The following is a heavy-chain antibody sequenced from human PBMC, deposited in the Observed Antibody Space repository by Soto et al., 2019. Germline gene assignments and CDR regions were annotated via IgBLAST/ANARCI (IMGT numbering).Heavy chain of an antibody. CDR1: GGTFSSET. V-gene: IGHV1-69*01. CDR3: ATLVPAPIKLFPRLGWFDP. D-gene: IGHD2-2*02. CDR2: IIPITDTA. Sequence: QVQLVQSGAEVKKPGSSVKVSCKASGGTFSSETITWVRQAPGQGLEWMGGIIPITDTANYAQNFQGRVTITADESPSTVYMELSSLRSEDTAVYYCATLVPAPIKLFPRLGWFDPWGQGTLVTVSS. J-gene: IGHJ5*02.